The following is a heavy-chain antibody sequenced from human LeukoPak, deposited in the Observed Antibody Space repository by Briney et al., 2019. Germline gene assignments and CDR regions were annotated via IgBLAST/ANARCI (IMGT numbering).Heavy chain of an antibody. CDR3: AREMDTAGNNWFDP. Sequence: GGSLRLSCAASGFTFSGYTMNWVRQAPGKGLEWVASISSSSIYIYYADSVRGRLTVSRDNAKNSLYLQMNSLRAEDTAVYYCAREMDTAGNNWFDPWGQRTLVTVSS. CDR1: GFTFSGYT. V-gene: IGHV3-21*01. D-gene: IGHD5-18*01. CDR2: ISSSSIYI. J-gene: IGHJ5*02.